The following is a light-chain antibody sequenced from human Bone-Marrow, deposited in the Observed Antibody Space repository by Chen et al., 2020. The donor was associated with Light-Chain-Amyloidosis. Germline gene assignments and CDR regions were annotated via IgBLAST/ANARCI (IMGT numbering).Light chain of an antibody. V-gene: IGKV3-20*01. CDR3: QQYGTSPIT. CDR2: GSS. Sequence: EIVLTPSPGTLSLSPGEGANLSCKTSQTISSNYLTWYQQKFGHAPRLLIYGSSSRATGIPDRFTGSGSGTDFTLTINRLEPEDFAMYYCQQYGTSPITFGGGTKVEIK. J-gene: IGKJ4*01. CDR1: QTISSNY.